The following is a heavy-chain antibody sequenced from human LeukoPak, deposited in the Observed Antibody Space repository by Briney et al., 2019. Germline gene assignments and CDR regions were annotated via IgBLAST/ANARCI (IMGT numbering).Heavy chain of an antibody. D-gene: IGHD2-15*01. CDR2: INPKSGGT. CDR3: ARDREYCSGDSCYSWFDP. CDR1: GYTFTGYY. J-gene: IGHJ5*02. V-gene: IGHV1-2*02. Sequence: ASVKVSCKASGYTFTGYYMHWVRQGPGQGLEWVGWINPKSGGTNYAQKFQGRVTMTRDTSISTAYMELSRLRSDDTAVYYCARDREYCSGDSCYSWFDPWGQGTLVTVSS.